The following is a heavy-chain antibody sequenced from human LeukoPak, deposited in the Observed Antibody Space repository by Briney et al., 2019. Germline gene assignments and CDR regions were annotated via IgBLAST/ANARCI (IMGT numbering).Heavy chain of an antibody. D-gene: IGHD6-19*01. J-gene: IGHJ4*02. V-gene: IGHV6-1*01. CDR2: TYYRSKWFF. CDR3: ARANEVAGSFDY. Sequence: SQTLSLTCAISGDSFSSNNAAWNWIRQSPSRGLEWLGRTYYRSKWFFQYEVSVKSRMTINPDTSKNQFSLQVDSITPDDTAAYYCARANEVAGSFDYWGQGILVTVSS. CDR1: GDSFSSNNAA.